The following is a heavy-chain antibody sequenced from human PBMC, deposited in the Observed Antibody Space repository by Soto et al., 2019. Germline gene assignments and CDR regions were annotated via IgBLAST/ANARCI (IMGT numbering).Heavy chain of an antibody. CDR1: GFTFSNYA. CDR3: AKERLEREIDY. Sequence: SGGSLRLSCAASGFTFSNYAMTWVRQGPGKGPEWISTVNNGGGGTYYADSVKGRFTISRDNSKNTLYLQVSSLRAEDTAVYYCAKERLEREIDYWGQGILVT. J-gene: IGHJ4*02. CDR2: VNNGGGGT. V-gene: IGHV3-23*01. D-gene: IGHD6-6*01.